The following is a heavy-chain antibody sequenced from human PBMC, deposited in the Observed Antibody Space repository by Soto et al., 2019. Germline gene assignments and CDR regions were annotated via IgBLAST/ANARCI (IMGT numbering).Heavy chain of an antibody. V-gene: IGHV3-23*01. CDR1: GFTFNNYA. CDR3: AKGRGGSGSLTPRVDF. CDR2: SSGGGDTT. J-gene: IGHJ4*02. D-gene: IGHD3-10*01. Sequence: EVQLLESGGGLVQPGGSLRLSCAASGFTFNNYAMTWVRQAPGQGLEWVSASSGGGDTTSYADSVKGRFTVSRDGSKNTLYLQMSSMRAEDTALYYCAKGRGGSGSLTPRVDFWGQGTLVTVSS.